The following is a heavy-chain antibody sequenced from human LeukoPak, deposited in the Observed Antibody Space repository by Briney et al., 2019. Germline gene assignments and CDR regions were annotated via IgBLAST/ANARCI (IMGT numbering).Heavy chain of an antibody. CDR1: GFTFSSYW. CDR2: ISGSGGST. Sequence: GGSLRLSCAASGFTFSSYWMSWVRQAPGKGLEWVSAISGSGGSTYYADSVKGRFTISRDNSKNTLYLQMNSLRAEDTAVYYCAKDPGYCSSTSCYGEPDYWGQGTLVTVSS. V-gene: IGHV3-23*01. D-gene: IGHD2-2*01. CDR3: AKDPGYCSSTSCYGEPDY. J-gene: IGHJ4*02.